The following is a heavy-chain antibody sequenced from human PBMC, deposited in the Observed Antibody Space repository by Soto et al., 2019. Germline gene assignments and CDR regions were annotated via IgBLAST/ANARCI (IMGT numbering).Heavy chain of an antibody. CDR2: ISGSGGST. CDR1: GFTFSSYA. J-gene: IGHJ6*02. D-gene: IGHD3-16*02. V-gene: IGHV3-23*01. Sequence: PGGSLRLSCAASGFTFSSYAMILVRQAPGKGLEWVSAISGSGGSTYYADSVKGRFTISRDNSKNTLYLQMNSLRAEDTAVYYCAKGIPQLLTDYVWGSYLYYGMDVWGQGTTVTVSS. CDR3: AKGIPQLLTDYVWGSYLYYGMDV.